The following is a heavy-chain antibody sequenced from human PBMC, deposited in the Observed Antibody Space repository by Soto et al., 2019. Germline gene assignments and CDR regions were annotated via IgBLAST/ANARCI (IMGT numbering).Heavy chain of an antibody. Sequence: SVKVSCKASGDTFTFYSINWVRQAPGLGLEWMGRINPILSMSNYAQRFQGRVTMTADKSTSTAYMELSSLRSEDTAMYYCASSYGSGYRAFDYWGQGALVTVS. CDR3: ASSYGSGYRAFDY. J-gene: IGHJ4*02. V-gene: IGHV1-69*02. CDR2: INPILSMS. D-gene: IGHD3-10*01. CDR1: GDTFTFYS.